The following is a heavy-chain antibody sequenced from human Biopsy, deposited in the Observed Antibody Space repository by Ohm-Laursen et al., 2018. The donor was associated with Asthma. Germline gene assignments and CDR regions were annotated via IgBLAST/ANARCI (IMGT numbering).Heavy chain of an antibody. V-gene: IGHV1-24*01. CDR3: AADFPKDYVRYNFQF. D-gene: IGHD1-1*01. CDR1: GYSLTDLS. CDR2: HDHEEGGT. Sequence: ASVTVSCKLSGYSLTDLSMHWVRQAPGQGLEWMGGHDHEEGGTVNARRCQGRVTMNEDTSTDTAYMELSSLSSDDPAVYYCAADFPKDYVRYNFQFWGQGTLVTVSS. J-gene: IGHJ4*02.